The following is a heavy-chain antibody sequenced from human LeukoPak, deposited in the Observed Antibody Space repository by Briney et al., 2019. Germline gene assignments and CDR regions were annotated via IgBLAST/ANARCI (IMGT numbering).Heavy chain of an antibody. V-gene: IGHV1-2*02. J-gene: IGHJ3*02. CDR2: INPNTGGT. D-gene: IGHD1-20*01. CDR1: GYTFTGYY. Sequence: ASVKVCCKASGYTFTGYYMHWVRQAPGQGLEWMGWINPNTGGTNYAQKFQDRVIMTRDTSISTAYMELSRLRSDDTAMYYCARLKAYNSKAFDIWAKGQWSPSLQ. CDR3: ARLKAYNSKAFDI.